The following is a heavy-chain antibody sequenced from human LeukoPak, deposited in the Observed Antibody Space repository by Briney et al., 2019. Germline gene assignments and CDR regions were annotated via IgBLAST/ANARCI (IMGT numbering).Heavy chain of an antibody. J-gene: IGHJ6*03. D-gene: IGHD3-9*01. V-gene: IGHV4-4*07. CDR2: IYTSGST. CDR1: GVSISSYY. Sequence: KPSETQISSCTVSGVSISSYYWFWIRQPAGKGLEWIGRIYTSGSTNYNPSFKSRVTISLDKPKNQVSLRVTSVTAADTAVYFCARVRIPSTGYYSHFMDVWGQGTTVTVSS. CDR3: ARVRIPSTGYYSHFMDV.